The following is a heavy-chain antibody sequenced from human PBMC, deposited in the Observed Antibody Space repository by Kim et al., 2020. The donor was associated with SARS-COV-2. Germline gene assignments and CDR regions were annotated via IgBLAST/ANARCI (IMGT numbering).Heavy chain of an antibody. CDR2: INAGNGNT. J-gene: IGHJ4*02. CDR1: GYTFTSYA. Sequence: ASVKVSCKASGYTFTSYAMHWVRQAPGQRLEWMGWINAGNGNTKYSQKFQGRVTITRDTSASTAYMELSSLRSEDTAVYYCARGVLNQRLFIAVAGTFDYWGQGTLVTVSS. D-gene: IGHD6-19*01. V-gene: IGHV1-3*01. CDR3: ARGVLNQRLFIAVAGTFDY.